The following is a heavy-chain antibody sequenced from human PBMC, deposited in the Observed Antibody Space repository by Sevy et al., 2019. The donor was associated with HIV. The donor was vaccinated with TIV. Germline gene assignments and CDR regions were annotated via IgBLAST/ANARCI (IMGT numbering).Heavy chain of an antibody. V-gene: IGHV3-48*02. CDR3: ARERGTGLWERYSGSYYSTSYGMDV. J-gene: IGHJ6*02. CDR2: ISSSSSTI. Sequence: GGSLRLSCAASGFTFSSYSMNWVRQAPGKGLEWVSYISSSSSTIYYADSVKGRFTISRDNAKNPLYLQMNGLRDEDTAVYYCARERGTGLWERYSGSYYSTSYGMDVWGQGTTVTVSS. CDR1: GFTFSSYS. D-gene: IGHD1-26*01.